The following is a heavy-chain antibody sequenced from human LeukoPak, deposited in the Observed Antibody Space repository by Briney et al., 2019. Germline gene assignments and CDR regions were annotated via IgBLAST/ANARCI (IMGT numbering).Heavy chain of an antibody. D-gene: IGHD5-12*01. V-gene: IGHV3-30*02. CDR1: GFTFSDCS. J-gene: IGHJ4*02. CDR2: IRYDGIGK. Sequence: GGSLRLSCAASGFTFSDCSMHWVRLAPGKGLEWVAFIRYDGIGKSYADSVKGRLTVSRDNSKNTLFLQMNSLRTEDTAVYYCAKEPGSTGAYDTWGQGTLVTVSS. CDR3: AKEPGSTGAYDT.